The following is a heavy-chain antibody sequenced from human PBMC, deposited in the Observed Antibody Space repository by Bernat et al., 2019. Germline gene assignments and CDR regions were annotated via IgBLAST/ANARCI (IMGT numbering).Heavy chain of an antibody. D-gene: IGHD2-15*01. CDR1: GFSFTIHG. J-gene: IGHJ4*02. CDR2: ISYDGSNK. CDR3: AKVRYCSGSSCSNVIDY. Sequence: QVQLVESGGGVVQPGRSLRLSCAASGFSFTIHGMHWVRQAPGKGLGWVAVISYDGSNKYYADSVKGRFTISRDNSKNTLYLQMNSLRAEDTAVYYCAKVRYCSGSSCSNVIDYWGQGTLVTVSS. V-gene: IGHV3-30*18.